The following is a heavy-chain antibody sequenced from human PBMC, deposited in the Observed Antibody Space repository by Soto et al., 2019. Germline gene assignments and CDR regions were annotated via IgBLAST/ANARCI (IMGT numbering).Heavy chain of an antibody. D-gene: IGHD3-22*01. CDR2: ISYDGSNK. V-gene: IGHV3-30*18. CDR3: AKDTYYHDSSGYYVFDY. CDR1: GFTFTDYG. J-gene: IGHJ4*02. Sequence: QVQLVESGGGVVQPGRSLRLSCADSGFTFTDYGMHWVRQAPGKGLEWVAVISYDGSNKNYADSVKGRFTISRDNSKNTLYLQMKSLRAEDTAVYYCAKDTYYHDSSGYYVFDYWGQGTMVTVSS.